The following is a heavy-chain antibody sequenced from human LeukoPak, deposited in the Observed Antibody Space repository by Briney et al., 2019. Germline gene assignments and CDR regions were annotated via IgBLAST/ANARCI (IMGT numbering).Heavy chain of an antibody. D-gene: IGHD2-15*01. CDR3: AREGSGRSYYFDY. V-gene: IGHV4-34*01. CDR1: GGSFSGYY. Sequence: SETLSRTCAVYGGSFSGYYWSWIRQPPGKGLEWIGEINHSGSTNYNPSLKSRVTISVDTSKNQFSLKLSSVTAADTAVYYCAREGSGRSYYFDYWGQGTLVTVSS. J-gene: IGHJ4*02. CDR2: INHSGST.